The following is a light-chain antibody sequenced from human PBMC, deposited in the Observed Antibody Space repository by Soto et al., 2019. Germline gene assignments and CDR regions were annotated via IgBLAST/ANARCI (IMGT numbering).Light chain of an antibody. CDR3: QQYSKWPPWT. CDR2: GAS. Sequence: EIVLTQSPGTLSLSPGERATLSCRASQSVSSNLAWYQQKPGRAPRLLIYGASTRATGIPARFSGSGSGTEFSLTISSLQSEDFAVYYCQQYSKWPPWTFGQGTKVDI. V-gene: IGKV3-15*01. CDR1: QSVSSN. J-gene: IGKJ1*01.